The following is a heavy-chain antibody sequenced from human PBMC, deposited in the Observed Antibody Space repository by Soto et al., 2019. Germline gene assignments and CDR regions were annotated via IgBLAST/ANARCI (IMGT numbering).Heavy chain of an antibody. D-gene: IGHD3-22*01. CDR2: IYSGGST. CDR3: ARVGRYYYESSGYYYAFDI. J-gene: IGHJ3*02. Sequence: GGSLRLSCAASGFTVSSNYMSWVRQAPGKGLEWVSVIYSGGSTYYADSVKGRFTISRDNSKNTLYLQMNSLRAEDTAVYYCARVGRYYYESSGYYYAFDIWGQGTMVTVSS. CDR1: GFTVSSNY. V-gene: IGHV3-53*01.